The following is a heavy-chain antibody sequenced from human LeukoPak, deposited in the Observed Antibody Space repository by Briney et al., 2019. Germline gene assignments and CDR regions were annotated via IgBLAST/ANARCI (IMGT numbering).Heavy chain of an antibody. CDR3: ARVAGKIAARPYYYYYMDV. J-gene: IGHJ6*03. Sequence: SETLSLTCTVSGGSISSYYWSWIRQPPGKGLEWIGYIYFSGSTNYNPSLKSRVTISVDTSKNQFSLKLSSVTAADTAVYYCARVAGKIAARPYYYYYMDVWGKGTTVTVSS. V-gene: IGHV4-59*01. D-gene: IGHD6-6*01. CDR2: IYFSGST. CDR1: GGSISSYY.